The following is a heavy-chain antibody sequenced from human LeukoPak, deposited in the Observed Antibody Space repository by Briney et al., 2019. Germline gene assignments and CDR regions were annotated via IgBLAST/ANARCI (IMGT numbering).Heavy chain of an antibody. Sequence: GGSLRLSCAASGFTFDDYAMHWVRQAPGKGLEWVSRISWNSGSIDYADSVKGRFTISRDNAENSLYLQMNSLRAEDTALCYCAKDIGSTTHYYFDYWGQGTLVTVSS. D-gene: IGHD1-26*01. CDR2: ISWNSGSI. V-gene: IGHV3-9*01. J-gene: IGHJ4*02. CDR1: GFTFDDYA. CDR3: AKDIGSTTHYYFDY.